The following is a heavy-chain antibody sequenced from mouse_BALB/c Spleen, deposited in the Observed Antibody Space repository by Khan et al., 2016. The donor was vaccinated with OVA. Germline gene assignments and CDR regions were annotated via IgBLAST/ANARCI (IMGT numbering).Heavy chain of an antibody. V-gene: IGHV5-6*01. CDR3: ASHLTGSFAY. CDR2: INSDGYYT. J-gene: IGHJ3*01. Sequence: EVELVESGGDLVKPGGSLRLSCAASGFTFSAYCMSWVRQTPDKRLEWVATINSDGYYTYYTDTVKGRFTISRNNSENTLYLQMSSLKSEDTAKYYCASHLTGSFAYWGQGTLVTVSA. CDR1: GFTFSAYC. D-gene: IGHD4-1*01.